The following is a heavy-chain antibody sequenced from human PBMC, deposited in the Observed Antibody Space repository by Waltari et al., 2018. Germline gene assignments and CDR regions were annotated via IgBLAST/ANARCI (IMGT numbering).Heavy chain of an antibody. CDR3: ASSQWEPLRYFDL. CDR2: INHSGST. J-gene: IGHJ2*01. Sequence: QVQLQQWGAGLLKPSETLSLTCAVYGGSFSGYYWSWIRQPPGKGLEWIGEINHSGSTNDTPSLKSRVTISVDTSKNQFSLKLSSVTAADTAVYYCASSQWEPLRYFDLWGRGTLVTVSS. CDR1: GGSFSGYY. V-gene: IGHV4-34*01. D-gene: IGHD1-26*01.